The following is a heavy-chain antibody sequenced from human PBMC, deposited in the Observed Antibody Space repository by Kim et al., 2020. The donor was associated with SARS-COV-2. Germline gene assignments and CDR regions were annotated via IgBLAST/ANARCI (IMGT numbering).Heavy chain of an antibody. V-gene: IGHV3-23*03. CDR3: AKIEVRYYYGMDV. Sequence: DSVKGRLPISRDNSKDTLYLQMNSLRAEATAVYYCAKIEVRYYYGMDVWGQGTTVTVSS. D-gene: IGHD1-1*01. J-gene: IGHJ6*02.